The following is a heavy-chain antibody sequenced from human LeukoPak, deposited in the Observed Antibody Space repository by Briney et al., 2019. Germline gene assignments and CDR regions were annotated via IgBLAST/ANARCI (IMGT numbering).Heavy chain of an antibody. CDR1: GFTFDDYA. Sequence: PGRSLRLSCAASGFTFDDYAMHWVRQAPGKGLEWVSGISWNSGSIGYADSVKGRFTISRDNAKNSLYLQMNSLRAEDTALYYCAKARASSGHYGMDVWGQGTTVTVFS. CDR3: AKARASSGHYGMDV. D-gene: IGHD3-22*01. J-gene: IGHJ6*02. V-gene: IGHV3-9*01. CDR2: ISWNSGSI.